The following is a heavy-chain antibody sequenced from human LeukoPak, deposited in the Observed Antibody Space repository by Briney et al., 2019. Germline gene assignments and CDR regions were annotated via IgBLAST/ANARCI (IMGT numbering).Heavy chain of an antibody. V-gene: IGHV3-69-1*02. CDR2: ISSSSTI. CDR1: GFTFSNAW. D-gene: IGHD6-13*01. J-gene: IGHJ4*02. Sequence: GGSLRLSCAASGFTFSNAWMSWVRQAPGKGLEWVSYISSSSTIYYADSVKGRFTISRDNAKNSLYLQMNSLRAEDTAVYYCARDEGRSWLYYFDYWGQGTLVTVSS. CDR3: ARDEGRSWLYYFDY.